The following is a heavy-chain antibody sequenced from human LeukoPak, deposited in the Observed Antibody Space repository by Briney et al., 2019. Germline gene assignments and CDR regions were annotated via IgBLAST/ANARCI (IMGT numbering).Heavy chain of an antibody. V-gene: IGHV3-23*01. D-gene: IGHD3-22*01. CDR2: ISGSGGGT. CDR3: AREGATYDRSGYFPFDH. CDR1: GFTFSSYA. J-gene: IGHJ4*02. Sequence: GGSLRLSCAAPGFTFSSYAMSWVRQAPGKGLEWVSGISGSGGGTYNADSVRGRFTVSRDNSKNTLYLQMNSLRAEDTAVYYCAREGATYDRSGYFPFDHWGQGTLVTVSS.